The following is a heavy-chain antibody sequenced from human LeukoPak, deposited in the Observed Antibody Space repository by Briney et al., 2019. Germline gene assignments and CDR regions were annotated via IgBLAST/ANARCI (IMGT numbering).Heavy chain of an antibody. V-gene: IGHV6-1*01. CDR1: GDSVSSNSAA. D-gene: IGHD3-22*01. Sequence: SQTLSLTCAISGDSVSSNSAAWNWIRQSPSRGLEWLGRTYYRSKWYNDYAVSVKSRITINPDTSKNQFSLKLSSVTAADTAVYYCARVPRLTITMIVVALDPSINDAFDIWGQGTMVTVSS. J-gene: IGHJ3*02. CDR2: TYYRSKWYN. CDR3: ARVPRLTITMIVVALDPSINDAFDI.